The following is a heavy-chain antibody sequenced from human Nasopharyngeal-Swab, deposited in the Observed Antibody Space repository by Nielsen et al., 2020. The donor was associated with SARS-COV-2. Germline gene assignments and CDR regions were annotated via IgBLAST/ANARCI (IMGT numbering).Heavy chain of an antibody. CDR3: ARDMYYYDSSGYYLSYYYGMDV. D-gene: IGHD3-22*01. Sequence: LSLTCAAPGFTFSSYWMSWVRQAPGKGLEWVANIKQDGSEKYYVDSVKGRFTISRDNAKNSLYLQMNSLRAEDTAVYYCARDMYYYDSSGYYLSYYYGMDVWGQGTTVTVSS. V-gene: IGHV3-7*01. J-gene: IGHJ6*02. CDR2: IKQDGSEK. CDR1: GFTFSSYW.